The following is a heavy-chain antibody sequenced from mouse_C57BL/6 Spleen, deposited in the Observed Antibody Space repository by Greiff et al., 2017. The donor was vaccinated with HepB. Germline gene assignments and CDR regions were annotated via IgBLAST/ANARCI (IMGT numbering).Heavy chain of an antibody. Sequence: VQLKESGPGLVKPSQSLSLTCTVTGYSITSGYGWNWIRQFPGNKLEWMGYISYSGSTNYNPSLTSRISITRDTSKNPFFLQLNSVTTEDTATYYCARTARIKYWGQGTTLTGSS. D-gene: IGHD1-2*01. J-gene: IGHJ2*01. CDR3: ARTARIKY. V-gene: IGHV3-2*02. CDR2: ISYSGST. CDR1: GYSITSGYG.